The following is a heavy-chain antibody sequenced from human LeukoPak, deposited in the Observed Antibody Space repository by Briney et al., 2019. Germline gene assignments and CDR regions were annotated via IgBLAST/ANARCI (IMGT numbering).Heavy chain of an antibody. CDR3: TTAPQLVESTDY. Sequence: PGGPLRLSCAASGFTFSNAWMSWVRQAPGKGGEWIGRIKSKSDGGTTYYAAPGKGRFTISRDDAKNTLFVQLNSLKPEDTAVYYCTTAPQLVESTDYWGQGTLVTVSS. CDR2: IKSKSDGGTT. CDR1: GFTFSNAW. J-gene: IGHJ4*02. V-gene: IGHV3-15*01. D-gene: IGHD6-19*01.